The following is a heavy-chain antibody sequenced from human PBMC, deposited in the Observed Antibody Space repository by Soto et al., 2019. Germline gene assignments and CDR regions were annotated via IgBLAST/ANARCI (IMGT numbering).Heavy chain of an antibody. J-gene: IGHJ3*02. D-gene: IGHD3-22*01. Sequence: GSLGLFWSTSWIPFSRHLVGLVRQAPRKRLEWVANIKPDGSEKWYVDSVKGRFTISRDNAKNSLYLQMNSLRAEDTAVYYCARGDYYDSSGPFSDAFDIWGQGTMVTVSS. V-gene: IGHV3-7*04. CDR2: IKPDGSEK. CDR3: ARGDYYDSSGPFSDAFDI. CDR1: WIPFSRHL.